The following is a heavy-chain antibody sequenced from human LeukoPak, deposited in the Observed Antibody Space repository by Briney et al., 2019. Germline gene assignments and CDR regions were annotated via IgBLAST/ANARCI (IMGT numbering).Heavy chain of an antibody. Sequence: SQTLSLTCTVSGGSISSGSYYWSWIRQPAGKGLEWIGRIYTSGSTNYNPSLKSRVTMSVDTSKNQFSLKLSSVTAADTAVYYCARGVYYYDSSGYSENAFDIWGQGTMVTVSS. CDR1: GGSISSGSYY. D-gene: IGHD3-22*01. CDR3: ARGVYYYDSSGYSENAFDI. CDR2: IYTSGST. V-gene: IGHV4-61*02. J-gene: IGHJ3*02.